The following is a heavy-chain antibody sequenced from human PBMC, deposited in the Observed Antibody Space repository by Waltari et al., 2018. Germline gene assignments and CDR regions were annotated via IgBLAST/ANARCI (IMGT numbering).Heavy chain of an antibody. CDR2: INPNRGGT. V-gene: IGHV1-2*01. Sequence: QVQLVQSGAEVKKPGASVKVSCKASGYTFTGYYLHWVRQAPGHGLEWMGRINPNRGGTNYAQKFQGRVTSTRDTSISTAYMELSRLRSDDTAVYYCARDRVAGYYDSSGSFDYWGQGTLVTVSS. CDR3: ARDRVAGYYDSSGSFDY. CDR1: GYTFTGYY. D-gene: IGHD3-22*01. J-gene: IGHJ4*02.